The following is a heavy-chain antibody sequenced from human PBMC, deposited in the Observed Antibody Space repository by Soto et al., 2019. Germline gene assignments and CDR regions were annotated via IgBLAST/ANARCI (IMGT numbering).Heavy chain of an antibody. Sequence: QVQLQESGPGLVKPSQTLSLTCTVSGGSISSGGYYWSWIRQHPGKGLEWIGYIYYSGSTYYNPSLNSRVTISVDTSKNQFSLKLSSVTAADTAVYYCARDKYYYDSSGYPDSFDIWGQGTMVTVSS. D-gene: IGHD3-22*01. V-gene: IGHV4-31*03. CDR1: GGSISSGGYY. J-gene: IGHJ3*02. CDR3: ARDKYYYDSSGYPDSFDI. CDR2: IYYSGST.